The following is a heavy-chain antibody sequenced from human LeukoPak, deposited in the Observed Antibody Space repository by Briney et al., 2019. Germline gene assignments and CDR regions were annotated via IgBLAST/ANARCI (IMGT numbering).Heavy chain of an antibody. CDR1: GYTFTSYY. V-gene: IGHV1-46*01. J-gene: IGHJ4*02. Sequence: GASVKVSCKASGYTFTSYYMHWVRQAPGQGLEWMGIINPSGGSTNYAQKFQGRVTMTRDTSTSTVYMELSSLRSEDTAVYYCARNYYGSGSPYYFDYWGQGTLVIVSS. CDR3: ARNYYGSGSPYYFDY. D-gene: IGHD3-10*01. CDR2: INPSGGST.